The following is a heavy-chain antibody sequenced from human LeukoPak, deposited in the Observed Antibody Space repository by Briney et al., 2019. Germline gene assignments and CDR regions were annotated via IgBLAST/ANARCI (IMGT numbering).Heavy chain of an antibody. D-gene: IGHD2-2*01. V-gene: IGHV3-7*03. Sequence: PGGSLRLSCAASGFTFRTFWMSWVRQGPGKGLEWVASINPDGSTRHYADSVKGRFTISRDNAENSMSLQMNSLRAEDTAVYYCAKEGVRCGLDSSTSYHQYYFDYWGQGTLVTVSS. CDR2: INPDGSTR. CDR3: AKEGVRCGLDSSTSYHQYYFDY. CDR1: GFTFRTFW. J-gene: IGHJ4*02.